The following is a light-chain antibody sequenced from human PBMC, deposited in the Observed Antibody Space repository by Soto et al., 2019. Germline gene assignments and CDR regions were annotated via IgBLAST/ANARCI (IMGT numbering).Light chain of an antibody. CDR3: QQYDNWPLT. CDR1: QSIYEK. Sequence: EIVMTQSPATLSVSPGERVTLSCRASQSIYEKLAWYQQKPGQTPRLVIYDASTRATGTPGSFSGSGSGTEFTLTISSLQSEDFGVYFCQQYDNWPLTFGGGTKVDIK. CDR2: DAS. V-gene: IGKV3-15*01. J-gene: IGKJ4*01.